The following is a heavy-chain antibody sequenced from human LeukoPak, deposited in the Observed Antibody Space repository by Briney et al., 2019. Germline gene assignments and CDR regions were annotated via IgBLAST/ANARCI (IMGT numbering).Heavy chain of an antibody. CDR1: GFTFSSYW. V-gene: IGHV3-74*01. CDR2: INGDGSIT. J-gene: IGHJ6*02. Sequence: EAGGSLRLSCAASGFTFSSYWMHWVRQVPGKGLVWVSRINGDGSITTYADSVKGRLTISRDNAKNTLYLQMNSLRAEDTAAYYCARGTYGMDVWGQGTTVTVSS. CDR3: ARGTYGMDV.